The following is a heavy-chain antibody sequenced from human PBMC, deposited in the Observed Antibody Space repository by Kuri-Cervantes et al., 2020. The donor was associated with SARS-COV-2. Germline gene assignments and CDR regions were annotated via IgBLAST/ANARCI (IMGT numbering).Heavy chain of an antibody. J-gene: IGHJ4*02. CDR3: ASELLLRFDY. CDR2: ISYDGGNK. V-gene: IGHV3-30-3*01. D-gene: IGHD5-12*01. Sequence: GESLKISCAASGFTFSSYAMHWVRQAPGKGLEWVAVISYDGGNKYYADSVKGRFTISRDNSKNTLYLQMNSLRAEDTAVYYCASELLLRFDYWGQGTLVTVSS. CDR1: GFTFSSYA.